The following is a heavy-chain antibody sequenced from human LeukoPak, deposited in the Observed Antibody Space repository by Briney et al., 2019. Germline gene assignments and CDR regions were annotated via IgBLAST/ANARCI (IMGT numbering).Heavy chain of an antibody. CDR3: ARSSGSYSWYYYYYGMDV. D-gene: IGHD1-26*01. CDR1: GYTFTSYD. J-gene: IGHJ6*02. CDR2: MNPNSGNT. V-gene: IGHV1-8*01. Sequence: GASVKVSCKASGYTFTSYDINWVRQATGQVLEWMGWMNPNSGNTGYAQKFQGRVTMTRNTSISTAYMELSSLRSEDTAVYYCARSSGSYSWYYYYYGMDVWGQGTTVTVSS.